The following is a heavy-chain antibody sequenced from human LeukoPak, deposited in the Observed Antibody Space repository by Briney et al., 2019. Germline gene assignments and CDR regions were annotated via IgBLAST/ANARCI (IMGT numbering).Heavy chain of an antibody. CDR2: FNRGGSAT. V-gene: IGHV3-74*01. D-gene: IGHD6-6*01. CDR1: GFTFSSYC. Sequence: GGSLTLSCAASGFTFSSYCMHWLRRAPGEGLVWVSRFNRGGSATHYADSVKGRCTISRDNAKNTLYLQMNSLRAADTAVFYCARALSAYASSLASWGQGTLVTVSS. CDR3: ARALSAYASSLAS. J-gene: IGHJ5*02.